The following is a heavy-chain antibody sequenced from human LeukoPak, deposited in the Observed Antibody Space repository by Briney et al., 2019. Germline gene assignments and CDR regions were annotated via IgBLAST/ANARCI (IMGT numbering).Heavy chain of an antibody. V-gene: IGHV4-30-4*01. CDR1: GGSISSGDYY. Sequence: SETLSLTCTVSGGSISSGDYYWSWIRQPPGKGLEWIGYIYYSGSTYYNPSLKSRVTISVDTSKNQFSLKLSSVTAADTAVYYCARVVPAAPQLNWFDPWGQGTLVTVSS. CDR3: ARVVPAAPQLNWFDP. J-gene: IGHJ5*02. D-gene: IGHD2-2*01. CDR2: IYYSGST.